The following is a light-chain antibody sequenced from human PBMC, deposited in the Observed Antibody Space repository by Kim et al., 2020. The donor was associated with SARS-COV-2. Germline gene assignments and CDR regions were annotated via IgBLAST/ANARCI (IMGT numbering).Light chain of an antibody. Sequence: VALGQTARITCQGDSLRNYYATWYQQKPGQAPVLVTHGKNNRPSGIPERFSGSSSGNTASLTITGAQAEDEADYYCNSRDTSGNQVFGGGTQLTVL. CDR2: GKN. V-gene: IGLV3-19*01. CDR3: NSRDTSGNQV. CDR1: SLRNYY. J-gene: IGLJ2*01.